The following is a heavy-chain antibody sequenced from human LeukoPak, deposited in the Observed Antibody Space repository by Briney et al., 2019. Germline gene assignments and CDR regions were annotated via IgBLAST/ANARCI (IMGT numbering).Heavy chain of an antibody. CDR1: GYTFTSYG. D-gene: IGHD1-26*01. J-gene: IGHJ4*02. V-gene: IGHV1-18*01. CDR2: ISAYNGNT. Sequence: ASVKVSRKASGYTFTSYGISWVRQAPGQGLEWMGWISAYNGNTNYAQKLQGRVTMTTDTSTSTAYMELRSLRSDDTAVYYCARDEWELNYFDYWGQGTLVTVSS. CDR3: ARDEWELNYFDY.